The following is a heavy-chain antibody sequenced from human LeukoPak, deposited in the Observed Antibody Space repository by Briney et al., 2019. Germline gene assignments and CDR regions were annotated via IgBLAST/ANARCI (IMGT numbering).Heavy chain of an antibody. Sequence: SETLSLTCAVSGGSISSGGYSWSWIRQPPGKGLEWIGYIYHSGSTYYNPSLKSRVTISVDRSKNQFSLKLSSVTAADTAVYYCARVLVEDFWSGYYPYGMDVWGQGTTVTVSS. CDR2: IYHSGST. CDR1: GGSISSGGYS. D-gene: IGHD3-3*01. J-gene: IGHJ6*02. CDR3: ARVLVEDFWSGYYPYGMDV. V-gene: IGHV4-30-2*01.